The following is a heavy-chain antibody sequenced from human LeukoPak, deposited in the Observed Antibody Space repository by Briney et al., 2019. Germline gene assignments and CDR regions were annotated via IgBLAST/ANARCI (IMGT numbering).Heavy chain of an antibody. V-gene: IGHV3-53*01. J-gene: IGHJ4*02. Sequence: GGSLRLFCAVSGFILNNNYVIWVRQAPGKGLEWVSVFYVGGATYYADSVKGRFTISRDNSENTLYLQMKSLRAEDTAVYYCARGDGYNFFDYWGQGTLVTVSS. CDR2: FYVGGAT. CDR1: GFILNNNY. CDR3: ARGDGYNFFDY. D-gene: IGHD5-24*01.